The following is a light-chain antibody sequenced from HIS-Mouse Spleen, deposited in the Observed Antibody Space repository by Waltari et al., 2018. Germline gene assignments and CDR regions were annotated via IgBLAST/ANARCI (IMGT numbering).Light chain of an antibody. Sequence: DIVMTQSPATLSVSPGERATLSCRASQSVSSNLAWYQQKPGQAPRLLIYGSSTRATGNPARFSGSGSGTEVTLTISSLQSEDFAVYYCQQYNNWPPWTFGQGTKVEIK. CDR2: GSS. CDR3: QQYNNWPPWT. J-gene: IGKJ1*01. V-gene: IGKV3-15*01. CDR1: QSVSSN.